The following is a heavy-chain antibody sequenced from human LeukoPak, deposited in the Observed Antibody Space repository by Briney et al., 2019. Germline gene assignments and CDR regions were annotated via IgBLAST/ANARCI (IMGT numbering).Heavy chain of an antibody. CDR1: GFTFSSYA. V-gene: IGHV3-23*01. CDR2: VSGSGSNT. CDR3: AKGGYSSGPFP. Sequence: PGGSLRLSCAVSGFTFSSYAMTWVRQAPGKGLDWVSTVSGSGSNTHYADSVKGRFTVSRDNSKNILFLQMNSVRTEDTAVYYCAKGGYSSGPFPWGQGTLVTVSS. D-gene: IGHD6-19*01. J-gene: IGHJ5*02.